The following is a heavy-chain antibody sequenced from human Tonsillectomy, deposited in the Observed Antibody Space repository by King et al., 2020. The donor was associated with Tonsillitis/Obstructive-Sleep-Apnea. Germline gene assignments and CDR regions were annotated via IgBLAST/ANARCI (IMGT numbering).Heavy chain of an antibody. CDR2: CYWDFDK. Sequence: ITLKESGPTLVKPTQTLTLTCTFSGFSLSTSGVGVGWVRQPPGKALEWLALCYWDFDKRSSPSLNSRLTLTKDTSKNQVVLKMTNMDPVDTATYYCAHTPKSIYDFWSGYDYYYYYMDVWGKGTTVTVSS. CDR3: AHTPKSIYDFWSGYDYYYYYMDV. CDR1: GFSLSTSGVG. D-gene: IGHD3-3*01. V-gene: IGHV2-5*02. J-gene: IGHJ6*03.